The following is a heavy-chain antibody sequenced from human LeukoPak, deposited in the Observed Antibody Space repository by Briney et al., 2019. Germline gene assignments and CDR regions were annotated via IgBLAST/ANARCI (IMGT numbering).Heavy chain of an antibody. V-gene: IGHV4-34*01. Sequence: SETLSLTCAVDGGSFSGYYWSWIRQPPGKGLEWIGEINHSGSTNYNPSLKSRVTISVDTSKNQFSLKLSSVTAADTAVYYCARFYYGSGSYPRPFDPWGQGTLVTVSS. CDR3: ARFYYGSGSYPRPFDP. CDR1: GGSFSGYY. J-gene: IGHJ5*02. CDR2: INHSGST. D-gene: IGHD3-10*01.